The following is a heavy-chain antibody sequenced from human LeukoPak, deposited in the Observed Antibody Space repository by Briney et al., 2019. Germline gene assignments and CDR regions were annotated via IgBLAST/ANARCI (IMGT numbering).Heavy chain of an antibody. D-gene: IGHD2-15*01. CDR1: GGTFSSYA. J-gene: IGHJ3*02. CDR3: ARSGYCSGGSCRSAFDI. Sequence: ASVRVSCKASGGTFSSYAISWVRQATRQGLQWMGGIIPIFGTGNYAQKFQGRVTITADESTSTAYMELSSLRSEDTAVYYCARSGYCSGGSCRSAFDIWGQGTMFTVSS. V-gene: IGHV1-69*13. CDR2: IIPIFGTG.